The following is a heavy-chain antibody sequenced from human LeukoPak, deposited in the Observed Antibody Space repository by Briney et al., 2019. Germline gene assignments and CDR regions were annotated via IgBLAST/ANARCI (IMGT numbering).Heavy chain of an antibody. Sequence: GASVKVSCKASGYTFTSYGISWVRQAPGQGLEWMGWISAYNGNTNYAQKLQGRVTMTTDTSTSTAYMELRSLRSDDTAVYYCARGISPPEVLWFGEPYAFDIWGQGTMVTVSS. CDR2: ISAYNGNT. V-gene: IGHV1-18*01. CDR1: GYTFTSYG. CDR3: ARGISPPEVLWFGEPYAFDI. J-gene: IGHJ3*02. D-gene: IGHD3-10*01.